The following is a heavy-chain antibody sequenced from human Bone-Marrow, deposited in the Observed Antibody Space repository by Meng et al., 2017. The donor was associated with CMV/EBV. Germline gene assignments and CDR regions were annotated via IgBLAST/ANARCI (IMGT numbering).Heavy chain of an antibody. Sequence: ASVKVSCKASGGTFSSYAISWVRQAPGQGLEWMGGISAYNGNTNYAQKLQGRVTMTTDTSTSTAYMELRSLRSDHTAVYYRARDTTYRTFDYWGQGTLVTVSS. J-gene: IGHJ4*02. CDR3: ARDTTYRTFDY. CDR1: GGTFSSYA. V-gene: IGHV1-18*01. D-gene: IGHD1-26*01. CDR2: ISAYNGNT.